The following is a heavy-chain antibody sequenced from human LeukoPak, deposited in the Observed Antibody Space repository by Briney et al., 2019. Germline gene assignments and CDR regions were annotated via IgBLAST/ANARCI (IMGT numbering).Heavy chain of an antibody. CDR3: ARGSMVRDIVVVPAAL. J-gene: IGHJ4*02. V-gene: IGHV1-18*01. D-gene: IGHD2-2*01. Sequence: ASVKVSCKASGYTFTSYGISWVRQAPGQGLEWMGWTSAYNGNTNYAQKLQGRVTMTTDTSTSTAYMELRSLRSDDTAVYYCARGSMVRDIVVVPAALWGQGTLVTVSS. CDR2: TSAYNGNT. CDR1: GYTFTSYG.